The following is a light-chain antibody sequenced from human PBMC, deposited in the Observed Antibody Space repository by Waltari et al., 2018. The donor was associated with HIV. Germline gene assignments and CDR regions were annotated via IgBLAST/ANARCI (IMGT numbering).Light chain of an antibody. J-gene: IGLJ3*02. V-gene: IGLV3-21*04. CDR2: DDS. CDR1: NIGRTS. Sequence: SYVLTQPPSVSVAPGKTARITGGGNNIGRTSVHWYQQKPGQAPVLVIYDDSDRPSGIPERFSGSNSGNTATLTISRVEAGDEADYYCQVWDTNSHHPGVFGGGTKLTVL. CDR3: QVWDTNSHHPGV.